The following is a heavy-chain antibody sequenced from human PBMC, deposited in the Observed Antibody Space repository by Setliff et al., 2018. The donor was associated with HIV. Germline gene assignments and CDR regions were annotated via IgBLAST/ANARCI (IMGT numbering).Heavy chain of an antibody. CDR3: ARPLTASYNLWGDAFAI. J-gene: IGHJ3*02. CDR2: FHYSGST. V-gene: IGHV4-39*01. Sequence: SETLSLTCNVSGGSISRNYYWGWIRQPPDKGLGWIGSFHYSGSTSYNPSLRSRVTISVDTSKNQLSLKLTSVTAADTATYYCARPLTASYNLWGDAFAIWGQGTMVTVSS. CDR1: GGSISRNYY. D-gene: IGHD3-10*02.